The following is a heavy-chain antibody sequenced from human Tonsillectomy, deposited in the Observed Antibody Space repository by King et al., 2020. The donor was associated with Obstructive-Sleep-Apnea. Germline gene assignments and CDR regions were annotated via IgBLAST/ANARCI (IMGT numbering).Heavy chain of an antibody. CDR1: GCTFSSYN. CDR2: ITSSRSTI. D-gene: IGHD6-13*01. J-gene: IGHJ4*02. Sequence: VQLVESGGGLVQPGGSLRLSCAASGCTFSSYNMNWVRQAPGKGREWVSFITSSRSTIYYADSVKGRFTISRDNAKNSLYLQINSLRAEDTAVYYCARDSIVAAGRYLDYWGQGTLVTVSS. V-gene: IGHV3-48*04. CDR3: ARDSIVAAGRYLDY.